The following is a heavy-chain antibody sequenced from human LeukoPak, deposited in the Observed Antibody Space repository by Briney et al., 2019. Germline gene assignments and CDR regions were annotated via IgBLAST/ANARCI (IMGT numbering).Heavy chain of an antibody. CDR3: AKDHTIVRGVISHFDY. D-gene: IGHD3-10*01. Sequence: PGGSLRLSCAASGFTFSDYAMSWVRQAPGKGLEWVSVISGSDSSTNYADSVKGRFTISRDNSKNTLYLQLNSLRVEDTAVYYCAKDHTIVRGVISHFDYWGQGALVTVS. J-gene: IGHJ4*02. CDR2: ISGSDSST. V-gene: IGHV3-23*01. CDR1: GFTFSDYA.